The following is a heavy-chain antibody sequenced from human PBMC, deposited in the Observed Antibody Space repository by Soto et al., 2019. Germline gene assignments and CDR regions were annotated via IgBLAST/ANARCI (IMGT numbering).Heavy chain of an antibody. CDR2: ISRTTNYI. CDR1: GFTFSRYS. V-gene: IGHV3-21*01. Sequence: EVQLVESGGGLVRPGGSLRLSCAASGFTFSRYSMDWVRQAPGKGLEWVSSISRTTNYIYYADSMKGRFTVSRENAKNSVYLDMNSLSDEDTAVYYCARESEDLTSNFDYWGQGTLVTVSS. J-gene: IGHJ4*02. CDR3: ARESEDLTSNFDY.